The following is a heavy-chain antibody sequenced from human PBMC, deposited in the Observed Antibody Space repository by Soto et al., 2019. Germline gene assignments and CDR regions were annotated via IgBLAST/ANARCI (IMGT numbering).Heavy chain of an antibody. V-gene: IGHV3-23*01. CDR1: GFAFNNYA. Sequence: GGSLRLSCAASGFAFNNYAMAWVRQAPGKGLEWVSSIHSGGEIYYADSVRGRFTISRDNSRHTLYLQMDSLRAEDTPVYYCAKRGAYHCDTSCYYFVDYWGQGTPVTVSS. CDR3: AKRGAYHCDTSCYYFVDY. D-gene: IGHD3-22*01. J-gene: IGHJ4*02. CDR2: IHSGGEI.